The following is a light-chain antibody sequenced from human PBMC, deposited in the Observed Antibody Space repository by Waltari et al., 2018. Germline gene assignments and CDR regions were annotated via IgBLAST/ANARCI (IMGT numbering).Light chain of an antibody. Sequence: EIVLTQSPGTLSLSPGERATLSCRASQSVTSGYVAWYQQKPGQAPRLLIYAISTRATGISCRFSGSGSVTDFSLTISRLEPEDFAVYYCQQYGSSPIYTFGQGTKLEIK. V-gene: IGKV3-20*01. J-gene: IGKJ2*01. CDR3: QQYGSSPIYT. CDR1: QSVTSGY. CDR2: AIS.